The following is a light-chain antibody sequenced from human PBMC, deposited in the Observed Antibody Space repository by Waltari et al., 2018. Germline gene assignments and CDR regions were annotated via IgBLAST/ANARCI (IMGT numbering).Light chain of an antibody. Sequence: QSALTQPASVSGSPGQSITISCTGTSSDIGAYNYVSWYQQHPGKAPKLIIFEVSNRPSGVSNRFSGSKSANPASLTISGLQAEDEADYFCTSYTRSTTLVVFGGGTKLTVL. CDR3: TSYTRSTTLVV. CDR1: SSDIGAYNY. V-gene: IGLV2-14*01. CDR2: EVS. J-gene: IGLJ2*01.